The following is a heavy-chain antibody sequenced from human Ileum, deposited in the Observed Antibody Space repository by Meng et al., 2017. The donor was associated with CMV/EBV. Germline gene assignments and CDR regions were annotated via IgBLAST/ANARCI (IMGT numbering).Heavy chain of an antibody. V-gene: IGHV4-4*07. CDR2: LPPTGTT. J-gene: IGHJ5*02. Sequence: VTGVSLTRHHWTWIRPAAGKGLEWFGRLPPTGTTDDNPSLRSRVSMSLDKSKSQFSLKLTSVTAADTAVYYCARAAARGVPVDLWGQGTLVTVSS. CDR3: ARAAARGVPVDL. D-gene: IGHD3-10*01. CDR1: GVSLTRHH.